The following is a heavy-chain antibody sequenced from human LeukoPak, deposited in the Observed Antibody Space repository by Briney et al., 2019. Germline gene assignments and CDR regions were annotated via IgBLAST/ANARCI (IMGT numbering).Heavy chain of an antibody. V-gene: IGHV4-59*08. D-gene: IGHD1-26*01. CDR1: GVSISSYY. Sequence: SETLSLTCTVSGVSISSYYWSWIRQPPGKGLEWIGYIYYSGSTNYKSSLKSRVTISVDTSKNQFSLKLSSVTAADTAVYYCARVGLPNAFDIWGQGTMVTVSS. CDR3: ARVGLPNAFDI. CDR2: IYYSGST. J-gene: IGHJ3*02.